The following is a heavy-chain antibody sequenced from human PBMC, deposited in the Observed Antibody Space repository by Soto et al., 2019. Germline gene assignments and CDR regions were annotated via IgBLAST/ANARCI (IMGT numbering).Heavy chain of an antibody. Sequence: ASVKVSCKASGYTFTGYYMHWVRQAPGQGLEWMGWINPNSGGTNYAQKFQGWVTMTRDTSISTAYMELSRLRSDDTAVYYCGRGVRRYYDSSGYYFFDHWGQGTLVTVSS. CDR2: INPNSGGT. CDR1: GYTFTGYY. V-gene: IGHV1-2*04. J-gene: IGHJ4*02. CDR3: GRGVRRYYDSSGYYFFDH. D-gene: IGHD3-22*01.